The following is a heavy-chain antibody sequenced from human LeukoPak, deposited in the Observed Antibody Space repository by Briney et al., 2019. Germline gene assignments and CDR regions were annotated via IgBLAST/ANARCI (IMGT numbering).Heavy chain of an antibody. Sequence: SETLSLTCTVSGGSINSYYWSWIRQPPGKGLQWIGCIHYSGSTNYNPSLKSRVTISVDTSKNQFSLKLSSVTAADTAVYYCARTTMVRGTSYMDVWGKGTTVTISS. J-gene: IGHJ6*03. CDR3: ARTTMVRGTSYMDV. D-gene: IGHD3-10*01. CDR1: GGSINSYY. V-gene: IGHV4-59*01. CDR2: IHYSGST.